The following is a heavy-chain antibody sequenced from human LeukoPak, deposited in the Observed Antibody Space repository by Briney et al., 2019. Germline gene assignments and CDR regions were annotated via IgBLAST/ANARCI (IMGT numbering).Heavy chain of an antibody. CDR1: GFTFSSYA. CDR2: INSDGSST. D-gene: IGHD3-10*01. CDR3: ARDVHGSGSFG. V-gene: IGHV3-74*01. Sequence: SGGSLRLSCAASGFTFSSYAMSWVRQAPGKGLVWVSRINSDGSSTSYADSVKGRFTISRDNAKNTLYLQMNSLRAEDTAVYYCARDVHGSGSFGWGQGTLVTVSS. J-gene: IGHJ4*02.